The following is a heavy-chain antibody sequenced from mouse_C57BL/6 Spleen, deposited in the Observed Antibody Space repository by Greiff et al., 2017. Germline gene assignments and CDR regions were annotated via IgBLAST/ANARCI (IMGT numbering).Heavy chain of an antibody. CDR1: GYTFTSYW. D-gene: IGHD3-2*02. CDR2: IYPGSGST. J-gene: IGHJ2*01. V-gene: IGHV1-55*01. CDR3: ARSGQLRLRFDY. Sequence: QVQLQQPGAELVKPGASVKMSCKASGYTFTSYWITWVKQRPGQGLEWIGDIYPGSGSTNYNEKFKSKATLTVDTSSSTAYMQLSSLTSEDSAVYYCARSGQLRLRFDYWGQGTTLTVSS.